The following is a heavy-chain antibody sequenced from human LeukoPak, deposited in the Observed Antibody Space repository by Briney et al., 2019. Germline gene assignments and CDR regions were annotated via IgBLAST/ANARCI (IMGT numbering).Heavy chain of an antibody. J-gene: IGHJ3*02. D-gene: IGHD4-17*01. CDR1: GGSISSGGYS. CDR2: IYYSGST. CDR3: AAPGSTVTTWGAFDI. V-gene: IGHV4-31*03. Sequence: SQTLSLTCTVSGGSISSGGYSWSWIRQHPGKGLEWIGYIYYSGSTYYNPSLKSRVTISVDTSKNQFSLKLSSVTAADTAVYYCAAPGSTVTTWGAFDIWGQGTTVTVSS.